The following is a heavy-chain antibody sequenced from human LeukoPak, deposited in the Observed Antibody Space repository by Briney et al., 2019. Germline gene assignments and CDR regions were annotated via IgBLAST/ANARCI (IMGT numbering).Heavy chain of an antibody. J-gene: IGHJ4*02. V-gene: IGHV3-23*01. D-gene: IGHD3-16*01. CDR3: AKRGGNPKSFDS. Sequence: GGSLRLSCVASGFTFSSYVMNWVRQAPGKGLEWVSTINDSGGSTYYADSVKGRFTISRDNSRNTLHLQMNSLRAEDTARYYCAKRGGNPKSFDSWGQGTLVTVSS. CDR2: INDSGGST. CDR1: GFTFSSYV.